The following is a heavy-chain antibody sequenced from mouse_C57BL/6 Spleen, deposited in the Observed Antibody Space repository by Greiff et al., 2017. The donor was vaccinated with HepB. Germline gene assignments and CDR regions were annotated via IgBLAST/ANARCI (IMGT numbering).Heavy chain of an antibody. V-gene: IGHV1-62-2*01. CDR1: GYTFTEYT. Sequence: QVQLKESGAELVKPGASVKLSCKASGYTFTEYTIHWVKQRSGQGLEWIGWFYPGSGSIKYNEKFKDKATLTADKSSSTVYMELSRLTSEDSAVYFCARHQSYDYDEGDYFDYWGQGTTLTVSS. CDR3: ARHQSYDYDEGDYFDY. J-gene: IGHJ2*01. D-gene: IGHD2-4*01. CDR2: FYPGSGSI.